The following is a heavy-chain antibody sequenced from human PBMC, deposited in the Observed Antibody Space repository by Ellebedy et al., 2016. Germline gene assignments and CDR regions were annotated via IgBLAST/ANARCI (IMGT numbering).Heavy chain of an antibody. CDR3: ARVDAGPRFYFDY. CDR2: FIADGTTT. D-gene: IGHD2-2*01. Sequence: GGSLRLSCAASGFTFSSHAMTWVRQAPGKGLEWVSLFIADGTTTYYADSVRGRFTISRDDSENTLHLQMNSLRAEDTAVYYCARVDAGPRFYFDYWGQGAQVTVSS. J-gene: IGHJ4*02. V-gene: IGHV3-23*01. CDR1: GFTFSSHA.